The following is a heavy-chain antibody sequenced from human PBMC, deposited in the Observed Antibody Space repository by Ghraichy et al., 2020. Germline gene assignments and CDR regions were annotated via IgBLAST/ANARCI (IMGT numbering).Heavy chain of an antibody. V-gene: IGHV3-23*01. CDR1: GFTFYTYA. CDR2: ITGSGAAT. D-gene: IGHD2-21*02. Sequence: GGSLRLSCAASGFTFYTYAMNWVRQAPGKGLEWVSIITGSGAATNYADSVKGRFTISRDNSNNTLFLQLNSLRAEDTAVYYCAKGGSGDWRGYGMDVWGQGTTVTVSS. J-gene: IGHJ6*02. CDR3: AKGGSGDWRGYGMDV.